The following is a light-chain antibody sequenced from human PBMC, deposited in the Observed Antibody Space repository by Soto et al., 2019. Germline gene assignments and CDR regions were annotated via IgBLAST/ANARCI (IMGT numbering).Light chain of an antibody. CDR1: QSISIY. CDR3: QQNYSTPIT. Sequence: DIQMTQSPSSLSASVGDRVTITCRASQSISIYLNWYQQKPGKAPKLLIHAASSLQSGVPSRFSGSGSGTDFTLTISSLQPEDFATYYCQQNYSTPITFGQGTRLEIK. J-gene: IGKJ5*01. CDR2: AAS. V-gene: IGKV1-39*01.